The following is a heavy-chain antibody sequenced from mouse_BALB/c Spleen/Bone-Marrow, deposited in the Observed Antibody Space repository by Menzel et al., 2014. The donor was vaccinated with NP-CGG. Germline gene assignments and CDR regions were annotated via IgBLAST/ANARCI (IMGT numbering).Heavy chain of an antibody. J-gene: IGHJ3*01. V-gene: IGHV1S81*02. CDR2: INPSNGGT. CDR3: TRGFAY. Sequence: QVQLQQSGAELVKPGASVKLSCKASGYTFTSYYMYWVKQRPGQGLEWIGEINPSNGGTNFNEKFKGKATLTVDKSSSTAYMQLSSLTSEDSAVYYCTRGFAYWGQGTLVTVSA. CDR1: GYTFTSYY.